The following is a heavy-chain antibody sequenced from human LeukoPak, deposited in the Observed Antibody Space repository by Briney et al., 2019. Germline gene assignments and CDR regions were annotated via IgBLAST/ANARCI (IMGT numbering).Heavy chain of an antibody. D-gene: IGHD3-3*01. CDR3: ARALVEWLWVDI. CDR1: GYTFTGYY. V-gene: IGHV1-2*02. J-gene: IGHJ3*02. Sequence: ASVKVSCKASGYTFTGYYMHWVRQAPGQGLEWMGWINPNSGGTNYAQKFRGRVTMTRDTSISTAYMELSRLRSDDTAVYYCARALVEWLWVDIWGQGTMVTVSS. CDR2: INPNSGGT.